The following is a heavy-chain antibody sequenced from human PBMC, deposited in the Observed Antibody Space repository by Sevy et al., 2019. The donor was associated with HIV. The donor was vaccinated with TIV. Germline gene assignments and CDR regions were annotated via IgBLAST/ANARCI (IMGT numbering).Heavy chain of an antibody. CDR1: RFIFNDYG. CDR2: IQYEGNDK. D-gene: IGHD6-13*01. Sequence: GGSLRLSCAASRFIFNDYGMHWVRQAPGKGLEWVAFIQYEGNDKYYADSMRGRFNISRDNSKNMLFLQMNSLRSEDTAMYYCAKNTAAAGAGGFDYWGQGPLVTVSS. J-gene: IGHJ4*02. V-gene: IGHV3-30*02. CDR3: AKNTAAAGAGGFDY.